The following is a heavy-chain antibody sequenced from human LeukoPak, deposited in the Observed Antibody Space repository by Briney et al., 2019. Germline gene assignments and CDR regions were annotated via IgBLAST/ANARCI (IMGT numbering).Heavy chain of an antibody. J-gene: IGHJ6*03. CDR2: IKQDGSEK. Sequence: GGSLRLSCAASGFTFSSYSMNWVRQAPGKGLEWVANIKQDGSEKYYVDSVKGRFTISRDNAKNSLYLQMNSLRAEDTAVYYCASTVTYYYYMDVWGKGTTVTVSS. D-gene: IGHD4-17*01. CDR1: GFTFSSYS. CDR3: ASTVTYYYYMDV. V-gene: IGHV3-7*01.